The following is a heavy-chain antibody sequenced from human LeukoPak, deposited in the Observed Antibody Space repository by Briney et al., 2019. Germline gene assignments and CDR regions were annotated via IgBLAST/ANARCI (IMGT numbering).Heavy chain of an antibody. CDR1: GGSFSNYY. CDR3: ARDVSPVTTYCSSTGCYPNWFDP. J-gene: IGHJ5*02. D-gene: IGHD2-2*01. Sequence: SETLSLTCAVYGGSFSNYYRTWIRQPPGKGLEWIGEINHSGSTSYNPSLKSRVSISVDTSKNQFSLKLSSVTAADTAVYYCARDVSPVTTYCSSTGCYPNWFDPWGQGTLVTVSS. V-gene: IGHV4-34*01. CDR2: INHSGST.